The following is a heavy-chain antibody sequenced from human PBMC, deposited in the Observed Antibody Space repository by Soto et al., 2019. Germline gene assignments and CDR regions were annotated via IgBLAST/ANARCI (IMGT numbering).Heavy chain of an antibody. J-gene: IGHJ4*02. Sequence: VQLVESGGGVVQPGRSLRLSCAASGFTFSDYAMHWVRQAPGKGLEWVAVDSQDGRNTHYADSVKGRFTISRDSSKNTVSLEMTSLRAEDTAVYYCAKGGRQWLVTSDFNYWGQGALVTVSS. CDR2: DSQDGRNT. D-gene: IGHD6-19*01. CDR3: AKGGRQWLVTSDFNY. CDR1: GFTFSDYA. V-gene: IGHV3-30*18.